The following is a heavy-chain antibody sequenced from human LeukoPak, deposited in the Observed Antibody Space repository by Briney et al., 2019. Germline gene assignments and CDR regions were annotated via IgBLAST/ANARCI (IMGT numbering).Heavy chain of an antibody. J-gene: IGHJ4*02. CDR2: IYSGGST. CDR1: GFTVSSNY. Sequence: GGSLRLSCAASGFTVSSNYMSWVRQAPGKGLEWVSVIYSGGSTYYADSVKGRFTISRDNSKNTLYLQMNSLRVEDTAVYYCAKRWIVGAASYFDYWGQGTLVTVSS. D-gene: IGHD1-26*01. CDR3: AKRWIVGAASYFDY. V-gene: IGHV3-66*01.